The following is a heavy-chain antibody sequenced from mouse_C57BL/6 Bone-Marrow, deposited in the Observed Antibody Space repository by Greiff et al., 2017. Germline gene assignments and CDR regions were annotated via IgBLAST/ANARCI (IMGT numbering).Heavy chain of an antibody. Sequence: EVQVVESGGGLVKPGGSLKLSCAASGFTFSSYAMSWVRQTPEKRLEWVATISDGGSYTYYPDNVKGRFTISRDNAKNNLYLQMSHLKSEDTAMYYCATYYSNHIDYWGQGTTLTVSS. J-gene: IGHJ2*01. CDR3: ATYYSNHIDY. V-gene: IGHV5-4*01. D-gene: IGHD2-5*01. CDR2: ISDGGSYT. CDR1: GFTFSSYA.